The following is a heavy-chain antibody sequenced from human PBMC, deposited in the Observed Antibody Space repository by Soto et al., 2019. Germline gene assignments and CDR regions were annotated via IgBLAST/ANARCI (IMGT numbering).Heavy chain of an antibody. CDR3: ARGGIYYDSSGYSEGMDV. D-gene: IGHD3-22*01. Sequence: GESLKISCAASGFTFSSYAMHWVRQAPGKGLEWVAVISYDGSNKYYADSVKGRFTISRDNSKNTLYLQMNSLRAEDTAVYYCARGGIYYDSSGYSEGMDVWGQGTTVTVSS. CDR1: GFTFSSYA. J-gene: IGHJ6*02. V-gene: IGHV3-30-3*01. CDR2: ISYDGSNK.